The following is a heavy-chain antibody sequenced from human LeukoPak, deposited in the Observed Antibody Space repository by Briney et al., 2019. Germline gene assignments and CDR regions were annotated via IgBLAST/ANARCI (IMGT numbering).Heavy chain of an antibody. J-gene: IGHJ4*02. CDR1: GFTFNNYV. Sequence: GGSLRLSCAASGFTFNNYVMSWVRQAPGEGLEWVSTINGGGYNTYYADSVKGRFTISRDNSKNTLSLRVNTLRAEDTAVYYCARASGIYGSGWYFDYWGQGTLVTVSS. V-gene: IGHV3-23*01. D-gene: IGHD6-19*01. CDR3: ARASGIYGSGWYFDY. CDR2: INGGGYNT.